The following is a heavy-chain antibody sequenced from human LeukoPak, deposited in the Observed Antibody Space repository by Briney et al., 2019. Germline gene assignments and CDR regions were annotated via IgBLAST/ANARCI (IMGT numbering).Heavy chain of an antibody. D-gene: IGHD6-19*01. V-gene: IGHV4-31*03. CDR1: GGSISSGGYY. Sequence: PSETLSLTCTVSGGSISSGGYYWSWISQHPGKGLEWIGYLYYTGTTYYNPYLTSRIIISVDTSKTQFSLTLSSGSAADTAVYYCARGPTMQWPPGYWGQGTLVTVSS. J-gene: IGHJ4*02. CDR2: LYYTGTT. CDR3: ARGPTMQWPPGY.